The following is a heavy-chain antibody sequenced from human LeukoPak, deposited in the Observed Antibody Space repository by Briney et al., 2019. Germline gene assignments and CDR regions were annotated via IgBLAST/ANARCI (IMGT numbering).Heavy chain of an antibody. Sequence: GGSLRLSCAASGFTFSSYGMHWVRQAPGKGLEWVAVIWYDGSNKYYADSVKGRFTISRDNSKNTLYLQMNSLRAEDTAVYYCAREGYYDSSRYFDYWGQGTLVTVSS. CDR1: GFTFSSYG. D-gene: IGHD3-22*01. CDR3: AREGYYDSSRYFDY. J-gene: IGHJ4*02. CDR2: IWYDGSNK. V-gene: IGHV3-33*08.